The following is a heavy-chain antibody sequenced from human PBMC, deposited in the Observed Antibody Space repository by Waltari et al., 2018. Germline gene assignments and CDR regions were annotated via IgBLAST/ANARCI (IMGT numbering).Heavy chain of an antibody. CDR1: GGSFSGYY. D-gene: IGHD3-22*01. Sequence: QVQLQQWGAGLLKPSETLSLTCAVYGGSFSGYYWSWIRQPPGKGLEWIGEINHSGSTNYNPSLKSRVTRSVDTAKNQFSLKLSSVTAADTAVYYCAREHYYDSSGYYPFDYWGQGTLVTVSS. CDR2: INHSGST. CDR3: AREHYYDSSGYYPFDY. J-gene: IGHJ4*02. V-gene: IGHV4-34*01.